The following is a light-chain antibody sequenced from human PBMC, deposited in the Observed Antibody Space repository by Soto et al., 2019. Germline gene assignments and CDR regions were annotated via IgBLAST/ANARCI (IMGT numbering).Light chain of an antibody. V-gene: IGKV3-15*01. CDR3: QQSYSTPIT. CDR2: GAS. J-gene: IGKJ5*01. Sequence: EIEMTQSPATLSLAPGERVTLSCRASESVSTNLAWYQQKAGQAPRLLIYGASTRATGIPARFSGSGSGTDFTLTISSLQPEDFATYYCQQSYSTPITFGQGTRLEIK. CDR1: ESVSTN.